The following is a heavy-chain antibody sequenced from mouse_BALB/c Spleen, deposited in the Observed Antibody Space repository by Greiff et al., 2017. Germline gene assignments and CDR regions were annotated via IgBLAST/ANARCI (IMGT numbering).Heavy chain of an antibody. CDR3: ARPSSYWYFDV. CDR2: ISSGSSTI. D-gene: IGHD6-1*01. V-gene: IGHV5-17*02. CDR1: GFTFSSFG. Sequence: EVKLVESGGGLVQPGGSRKLSCAASGFTFSSFGMHWVRQAPEKGLEWVAYISSGSSTIYYADTVKGRFTISRDNPKNTLFLQMTSLRSEDTAMYYCARPSSYWYFDVWGAGTTVTVSS. J-gene: IGHJ1*01.